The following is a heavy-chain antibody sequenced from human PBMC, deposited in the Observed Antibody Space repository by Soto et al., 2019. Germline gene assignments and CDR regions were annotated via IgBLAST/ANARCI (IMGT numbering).Heavy chain of an antibody. V-gene: IGHV4-59*08. Sequence: SETLSLTCTVSGGSISSSYWSWIRQPPGKGLEWIGYIYDRGSTDYNSSLKSRVTISLDTPKNQFSLKLSSVTAADTAVYYCARHPGYYDILTGYTKYYFDYWGQGILVTVSS. CDR3: ARHPGYYDILTGYTKYYFDY. CDR2: IYDRGST. CDR1: GGSISSSY. D-gene: IGHD3-9*01. J-gene: IGHJ4*02.